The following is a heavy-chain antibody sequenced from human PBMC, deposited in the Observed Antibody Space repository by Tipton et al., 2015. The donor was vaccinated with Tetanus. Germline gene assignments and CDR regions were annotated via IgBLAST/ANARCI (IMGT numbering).Heavy chain of an antibody. V-gene: IGHV1-46*01. CDR3: ARGWELTHYYYYGMDV. CDR2: INPSGGST. Sequence: QVQLVQSGAEVKKPGASVKVSCKASGYTFTSYYMHWVRQAPGQGLEWMGIINPSGGSTSYAQKFQGRVTMTRDTSTSTVYMELSSLRSEDTAVYYCARGWELTHYYYYGMDVWGQGTTVTVSS. CDR1: GYTFTSYY. J-gene: IGHJ6*02. D-gene: IGHD1-26*01.